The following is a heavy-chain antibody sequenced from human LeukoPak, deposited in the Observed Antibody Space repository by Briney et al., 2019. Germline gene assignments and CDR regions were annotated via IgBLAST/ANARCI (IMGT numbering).Heavy chain of an antibody. D-gene: IGHD1-14*01. CDR2: FYSSGST. Sequence: SETLSLTCTVSGGSISSYYWSLIRQPAGKGLEWIGRFYSSGSTNYNPSLKSRVTMSVDKSKNQFSLKLSSVTAADTAVYYCARYVPEDYYFDYWGQGTLVTVSS. V-gene: IGHV4-4*07. J-gene: IGHJ4*02. CDR1: GGSISSYY. CDR3: ARYVPEDYYFDY.